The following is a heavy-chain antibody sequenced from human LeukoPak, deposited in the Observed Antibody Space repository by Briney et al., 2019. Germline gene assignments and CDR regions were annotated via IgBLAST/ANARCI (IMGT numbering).Heavy chain of an antibody. CDR1: GFTFSSYS. V-gene: IGHV3-21*04. CDR2: ISSSSSYI. J-gene: IGHJ3*02. D-gene: IGHD4-17*01. CDR3: ARDPNGDYVGAFDM. Sequence: GGSLRLSCAASGFTFSSYSMNWVRQAPGKGLEWVSSISSSSSYIYYADSVKGRFTISRDNSRNTLYLQMNSLRADDTAVYYCARDPNGDYVGAFDMWGQGTVVTVSS.